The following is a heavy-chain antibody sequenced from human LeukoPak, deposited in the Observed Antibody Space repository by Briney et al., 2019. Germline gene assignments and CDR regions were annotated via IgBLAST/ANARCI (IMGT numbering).Heavy chain of an antibody. J-gene: IGHJ4*02. CDR3: ATEDDFWSGYDY. CDR2: VIPIFGTA. D-gene: IGHD3-3*01. CDR1: GGTLSSYA. Sequence: SVKVSCKASGGTLSSYAISWVRQAPGQGLEWMGGVIPIFGTANYAQKFQGRVTITADESTSTAYMELSSLGSEDTAVYYCATEDDFWSGYDYWGQGTLVTVSS. V-gene: IGHV1-69*13.